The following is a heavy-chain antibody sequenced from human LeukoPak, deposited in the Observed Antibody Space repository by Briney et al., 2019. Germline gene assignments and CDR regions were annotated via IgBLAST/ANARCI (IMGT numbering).Heavy chain of an antibody. J-gene: IGHJ4*02. D-gene: IGHD3-22*01. V-gene: IGHV3-23*01. CDR3: AKGYYDSSGYYPWYFDY. CDR2: ISGSGGST. Sequence: GGSLRLSCAASGFTFGSYAMSWVRQAPGKGLEWVSAISGSGGSTYYADSVTGRFTISRDNSKNTLYLQMNSLRAEDTAVYYCAKGYYDSSGYYPWYFDYWGQGTLVTVSS. CDR1: GFTFGSYA.